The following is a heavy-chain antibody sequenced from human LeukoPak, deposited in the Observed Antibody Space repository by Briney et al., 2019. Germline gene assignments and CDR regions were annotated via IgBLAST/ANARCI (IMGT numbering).Heavy chain of an antibody. D-gene: IGHD3-10*01. V-gene: IGHV3-48*03. Sequence: PGGSLRLSCAASGFTFSSYEMNWVRQAPGKGLEWVSYISSSGSTIYYADSVKGRFTISRDNAKNSLYLQMNSLRAEDTAVYYCVVGVRGVPLTPYYFDYWGQGTLVTVSS. CDR2: ISSSGSTI. J-gene: IGHJ4*02. CDR3: VVGVRGVPLTPYYFDY. CDR1: GFTFSSYE.